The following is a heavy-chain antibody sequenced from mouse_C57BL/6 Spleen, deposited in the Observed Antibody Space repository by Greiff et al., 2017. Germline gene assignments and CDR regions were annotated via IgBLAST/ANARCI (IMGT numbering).Heavy chain of an antibody. CDR2: IYPGDGDT. CDR1: GYAFSSSW. J-gene: IGHJ2*01. CDR3: ARAPYYYGSIAY. V-gene: IGHV1-82*01. Sequence: QVQLQQSGPELVKPGASVKISCKASGYAFSSSWMNWVKQRPGKGLEWIGRIYPGDGDTNYNGKFKGKATLTADKSSSTAYMQLSSLTSEDSAVYFCARAPYYYGSIAYWGQGTTLTVSS. D-gene: IGHD1-1*01.